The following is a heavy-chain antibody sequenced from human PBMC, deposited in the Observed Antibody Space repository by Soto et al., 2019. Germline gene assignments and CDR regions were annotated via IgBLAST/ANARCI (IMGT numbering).Heavy chain of an antibody. V-gene: IGHV4-34*01. J-gene: IGHJ6*02. CDR3: ARAEFGVVILPYYYFRMDV. Sequence: TLSLTCAVYCGSFSGYYWSWIRQPPGKGLEWIGEINHSGSTKYNPSLKSRVTISVDTSKNQFSLKLSSVTAADTAVYYCARAEFGVVILPYYYFRMDVWGQGTTVTVSS. D-gene: IGHD3-3*01. CDR1: CGSFSGYY. CDR2: INHSGST.